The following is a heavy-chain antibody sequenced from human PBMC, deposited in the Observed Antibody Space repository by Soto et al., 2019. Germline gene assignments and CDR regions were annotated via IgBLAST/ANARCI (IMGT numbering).Heavy chain of an antibody. CDR3: AHRRSGYSGYDSGFDP. CDR1: GFSLSTSGVG. Sequence: QITLKESGPTLVKPTQTLTLTCTFSGFSLSTSGVGVGWIRQPPGKALEWLALIYWDDDKRYSPSLKSRLTIPKDTSKNQVVLTRPNMDPVDTATYYCAHRRSGYSGYDSGFDPWGQGTLVTVSS. J-gene: IGHJ5*02. V-gene: IGHV2-5*02. CDR2: IYWDDDK. D-gene: IGHD5-12*01.